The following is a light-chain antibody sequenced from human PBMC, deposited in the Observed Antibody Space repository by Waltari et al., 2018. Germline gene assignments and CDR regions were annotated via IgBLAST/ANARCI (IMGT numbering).Light chain of an antibody. Sequence: DIVLTQSPDSLSVSLGERATINCRSSHSVSYTSNNNSYLAWSHQRTGQPTRLLTYVASTREAVVPDRFSGSGSGTDFTLTISSLQSEDVAVYYCQQYYDTPPTFGGGTKVEIK. CDR1: HSVSYTSNNNSY. V-gene: IGKV4-1*01. J-gene: IGKJ4*01. CDR2: VAS. CDR3: QQYYDTPPT.